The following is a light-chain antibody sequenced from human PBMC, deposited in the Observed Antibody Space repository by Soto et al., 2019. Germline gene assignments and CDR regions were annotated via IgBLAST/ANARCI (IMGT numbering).Light chain of an antibody. CDR1: SSDVGAYNY. V-gene: IGLV2-14*01. Sequence: QSALTQPASVSGSPGQSITISCTGTSSDVGAYNYVSWYQRQSGKAPKLLIHEVSSRPAGVSDRFSGSKSGNTASLTISGLQAEDEADYYCSAFATSRAYVFGIGTKVTVL. CDR3: SAFATSRAYV. CDR2: EVS. J-gene: IGLJ1*01.